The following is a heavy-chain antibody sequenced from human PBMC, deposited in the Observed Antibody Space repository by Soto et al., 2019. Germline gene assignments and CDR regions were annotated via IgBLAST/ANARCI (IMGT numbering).Heavy chain of an antibody. CDR1: GDTFSSYA. CDR2: IIPIFGTA. D-gene: IGHD1-26*01. J-gene: IGHJ4*02. V-gene: IGHV1-69*13. Sequence: GASVKVSCKASGDTFSSYAISWVRQAPGQGLEWMGGIIPIFGTANYAQKFQGRVTITADESTSTAYMELSSLRSEDTAVYYCARVNVGASAMDYWGQGTLVTVSS. CDR3: ARVNVGASAMDY.